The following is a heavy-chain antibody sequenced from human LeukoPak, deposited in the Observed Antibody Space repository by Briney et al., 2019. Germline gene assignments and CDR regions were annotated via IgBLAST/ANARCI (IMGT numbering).Heavy chain of an antibody. CDR1: GFTFSTYW. CDR3: ARAKPKNMVRGLIMRRESRYYFDY. Sequence: GGSLRLSCAASGFTFSTYWMSWVRQAPGKGLEWVANINQDGSQKYYVDSVKGRFTISRDNAKNLLYLQMNSLRAEDTAVYYCARAKPKNMVRGLIMRRESRYYFDYWGQGTLVTVSS. V-gene: IGHV3-7*03. J-gene: IGHJ4*02. CDR2: INQDGSQK. D-gene: IGHD3-10*01.